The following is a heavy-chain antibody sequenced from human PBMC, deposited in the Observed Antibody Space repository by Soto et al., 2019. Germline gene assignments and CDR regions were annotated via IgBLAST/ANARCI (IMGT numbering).Heavy chain of an antibody. J-gene: IGHJ4*02. CDR1: GLTFSTQA. V-gene: IGHV3-23*01. Sequence: EVQLFESGGGLVQPGGSLRLSCSASGLTFSTQAMAWVRQAPGKGLEWVSALISSGESPDYADSVKGRFTISRDNSKNTLYLPMNSLGADDTAGYYCEKDLHGSGWAFDQWGQGTVVTVSS. CDR2: LISSGESP. CDR3: EKDLHGSGWAFDQ. D-gene: IGHD6-19*01.